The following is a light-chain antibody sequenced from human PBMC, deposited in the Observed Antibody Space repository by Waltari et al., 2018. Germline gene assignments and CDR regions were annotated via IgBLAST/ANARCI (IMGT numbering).Light chain of an antibody. CDR2: DVT. V-gene: IGLV2-11*01. J-gene: IGLJ1*01. CDR1: SNDVGGYNS. Sequence: QSALTQPRSVSGSPGQSVTISCTGTSNDVGGYNSVSWYQQHPGKAPKLMISDVTKRPSGVPDRFSGSKAGNPASLTISGLQAEDEADYYCCSYAGGSLYVFGAGTKVSVL. CDR3: CSYAGGSLYV.